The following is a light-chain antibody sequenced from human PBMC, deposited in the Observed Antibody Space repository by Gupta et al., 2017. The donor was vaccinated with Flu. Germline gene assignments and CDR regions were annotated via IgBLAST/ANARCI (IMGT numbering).Light chain of an antibody. J-gene: IGLJ2*01. Sequence: QSGLTQPPSASGTPGQRLSISCSGSSSSIGSNTVNWYQHLPGTAPKLLIYVNNQRPAGVPDRFAGSKSGTSASLAIRGLQAEDEADDYCASWDDSLSGQVVFGGGTKLTVL. CDR2: VNN. CDR3: ASWDDSLSGQVV. V-gene: IGLV1-44*01. CDR1: SSSIGSNT.